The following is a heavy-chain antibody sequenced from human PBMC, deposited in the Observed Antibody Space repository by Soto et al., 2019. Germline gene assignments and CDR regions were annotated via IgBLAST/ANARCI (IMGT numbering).Heavy chain of an antibody. CDR3: AHRVLRTVFGLVTTTAIYFDF. D-gene: IGHD3-3*01. CDR2: IYWDDDK. CDR1: GFSLTTSGVG. Sequence: QITLNESGPPVVIPTETLTLTCRFSGFSLTTSGVGVRWIRQSPGKAPEWLALIYWDDDKRYSASLKSRLTITEDTSKNQVVLTVSDLDPTDTATYYCAHRVLRTVFGLVTTTAIYFDFWGQGTPGAVSS. V-gene: IGHV2-5*02. J-gene: IGHJ4*02.